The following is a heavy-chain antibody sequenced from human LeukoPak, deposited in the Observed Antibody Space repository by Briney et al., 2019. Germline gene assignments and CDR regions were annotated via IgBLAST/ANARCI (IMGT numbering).Heavy chain of an antibody. CDR1: GGTFSSYG. J-gene: IGHJ6*02. CDR3: ARCSGTITMVRGVFYGMDV. D-gene: IGHD3-10*01. CDR2: IIPIFGTP. Sequence: RASVKVSCKASGGTFSSYGISWVRQAPGQGLEWMGGIIPIFGTPNYAQKFQGRVTITADESTSTAYMELSSLRSEDTAVYYCARCSGTITMVRGVFYGMDVWGQGTTVTVSS. V-gene: IGHV1-69*13.